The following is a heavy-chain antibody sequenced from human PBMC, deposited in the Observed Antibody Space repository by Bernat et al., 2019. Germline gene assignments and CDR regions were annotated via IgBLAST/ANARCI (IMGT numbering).Heavy chain of an antibody. V-gene: IGHV3-11*01. CDR3: ASHPYVDYSIFDY. J-gene: IGHJ4*02. CDR1: GFTFSDYY. D-gene: IGHD4-17*01. Sequence: QVQLVESGGGLVKPGGSLRLSCVASGFTFSDYYMSWIRQAPGKGLEWLSHISSSGTTVYYADSVKGRFTISRDNARNSLYLQMDSLRAEDTAVYYCASHPYVDYSIFDYWGRGTLVTV. CDR2: ISSSGTTV.